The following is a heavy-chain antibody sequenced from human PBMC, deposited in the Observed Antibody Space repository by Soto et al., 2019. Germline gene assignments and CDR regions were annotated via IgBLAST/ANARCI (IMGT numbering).Heavy chain of an antibody. Sequence: ASVKVSCKTSGGTFSSFAISWVRQAPGQGLELMGGIIPIFETANYAQKFQGRVTITADEITGTAYMELRSLRSEDTGVYYCARDLEVVVLGVDHYYYYGMDVWGQGTTVTVYS. V-gene: IGHV1-69*13. D-gene: IGHD2-15*01. CDR3: ARDLEVVVLGVDHYYYYGMDV. CDR2: IIPIFETA. CDR1: GGTFSSFA. J-gene: IGHJ6*02.